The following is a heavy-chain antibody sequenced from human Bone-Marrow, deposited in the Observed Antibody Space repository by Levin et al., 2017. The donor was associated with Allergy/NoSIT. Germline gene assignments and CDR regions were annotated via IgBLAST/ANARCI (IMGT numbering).Heavy chain of an antibody. Sequence: GESLKISCKASEYTFIDYYIHWVRQAPGQGLEWMGYINPDSGVTDNSQKFQGRVTLTRDTSLSTAYMELSRLRSDDAAVYFCARELHSRGPTTLEYWGQGTLLTVSS. CDR3: ARELHSRGPTTLEY. CDR2: INPDSGVT. J-gene: IGHJ4*02. D-gene: IGHD3-22*01. CDR1: EYTFIDYY. V-gene: IGHV1-2*02.